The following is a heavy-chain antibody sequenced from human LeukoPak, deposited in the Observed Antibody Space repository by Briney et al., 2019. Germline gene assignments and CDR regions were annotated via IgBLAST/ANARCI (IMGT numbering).Heavy chain of an antibody. V-gene: IGHV3-30-3*01. Sequence: HPGGSLRLSCAASGFTFSSFTMHWVRQAPGKGLRWMAVISSDGSNKYYADSVKGRFTISRDDSKNTLFLQMNSLRVEDTAMYHCARIGLGVSFGSGFDYWGQGTLVTVTS. CDR1: GFTFSSFT. J-gene: IGHJ4*02. D-gene: IGHD3-10*01. CDR3: ARIGLGVSFGSGFDY. CDR2: ISSDGSNK.